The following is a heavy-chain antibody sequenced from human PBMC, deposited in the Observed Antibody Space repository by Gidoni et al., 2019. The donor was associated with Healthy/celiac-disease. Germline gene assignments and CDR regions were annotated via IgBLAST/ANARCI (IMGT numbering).Heavy chain of an antibody. J-gene: IGHJ1*01. CDR3: ASGYSSSSFTHFQH. D-gene: IGHD6-6*01. CDR1: GFTFSSYA. CDR2: ISSNGGST. V-gene: IGHV3-64*01. Sequence: EVQLVESGGGLVQPGGSLRLSCAASGFTFSSYAMHWVRQAPGKGLEYVSAISSNGGSTYYANSVKGRFTISRDNSKNTLYLQIGSLRAEDMAVYYCASGYSSSSFTHFQHWGQGTLVTVSS.